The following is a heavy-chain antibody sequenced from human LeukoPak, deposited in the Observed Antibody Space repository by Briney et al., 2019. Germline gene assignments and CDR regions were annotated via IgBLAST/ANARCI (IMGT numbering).Heavy chain of an antibody. CDR2: INAGNGNT. Sequence: ASVKVSCKASGYTFTSHAMHWVRQAPGQRLEWMGWINAGNGNTKYSQEFQGRVTITRDTSASTAYMELSSLRSEDMAVYYCAREAAMWGYYYYMDVWGKGTTVTVSS. V-gene: IGHV1-3*03. J-gene: IGHJ6*03. CDR1: GYTFTSHA. D-gene: IGHD2-2*01. CDR3: AREAAMWGYYYYMDV.